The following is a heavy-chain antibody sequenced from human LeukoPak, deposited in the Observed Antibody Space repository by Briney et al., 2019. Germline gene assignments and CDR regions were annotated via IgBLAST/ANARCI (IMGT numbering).Heavy chain of an antibody. Sequence: GGSLRLSCAASGFTFRSYSMHWVRQAPGKGLEWEAAISYDGSNKKYADSVRGRFTISRDNSKNILYLRMNSLRAEDTAVYYCARGVRIAVAGNIDYWGQGTLVTVSS. CDR2: ISYDGSNK. V-gene: IGHV3-30*04. CDR3: ARGVRIAVAGNIDY. CDR1: GFTFRSYS. D-gene: IGHD6-19*01. J-gene: IGHJ4*02.